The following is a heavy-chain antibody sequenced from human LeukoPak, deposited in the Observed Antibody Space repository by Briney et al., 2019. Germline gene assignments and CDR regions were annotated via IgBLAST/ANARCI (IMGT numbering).Heavy chain of an antibody. CDR3: ARDLRGNSMFFDY. J-gene: IGHJ4*02. Sequence: GSVKVSCKASGYTFTDDYVHWVRQAPGQGLEWMGWINPNSGDTHYPQRFQGRVTLTSDTSISTAYMELSRLSPDDTAFYYCARDLRGNSMFFDYWGQGTLVTVS. D-gene: IGHD4-23*01. CDR1: GYTFTDDY. V-gene: IGHV1-2*02. CDR2: INPNSGDT.